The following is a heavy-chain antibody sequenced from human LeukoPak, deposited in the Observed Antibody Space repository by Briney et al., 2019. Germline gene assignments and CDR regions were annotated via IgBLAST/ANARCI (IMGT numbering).Heavy chain of an antibody. Sequence: GASVKVSCKASGYTFTSYGISWVRQAPGQGLEWMGWISAYNGNTNYAQKLQGRVTMTTDTSTSTAYMELRSLRSEDTAVYYCARGWYSSGWPPATDYWGQGTLVTVSS. J-gene: IGHJ4*02. V-gene: IGHV1-18*01. D-gene: IGHD6-19*01. CDR1: GYTFTSYG. CDR2: ISAYNGNT. CDR3: ARGWYSSGWPPATDY.